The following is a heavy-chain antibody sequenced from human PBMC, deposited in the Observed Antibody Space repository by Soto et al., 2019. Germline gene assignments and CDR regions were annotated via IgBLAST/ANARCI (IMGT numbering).Heavy chain of an antibody. D-gene: IGHD2-2*02. CDR1: VFTFNTYG. CDR2: ISYDGSEK. Sequence: GCSLRLSCASSVFTFNTYGMHWVRQAPGKGLEWVAVISYDGSEKYYVDSVKGRFTISKDNSKNTLYLQMNSLRPEDTAVYYCAKSPNFYCSSPNCYKYYFDHWGQGTRVTVSS. J-gene: IGHJ4*02. CDR3: AKSPNFYCSSPNCYKYYFDH. V-gene: IGHV3-30*18.